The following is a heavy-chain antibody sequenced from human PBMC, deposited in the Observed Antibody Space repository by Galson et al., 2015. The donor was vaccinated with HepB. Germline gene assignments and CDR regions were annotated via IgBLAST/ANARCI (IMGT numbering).Heavy chain of an antibody. CDR1: GFTFSSYA. V-gene: IGHV3-23*01. CDR2: ISGSGGST. Sequence: SLRLSCAASGFTFSSYAMSWVRQAPGKGLEWVSAISGSGGSTYYADSVKGRFTISRDNSKNTLYLQMNSLRAEDTAVYYCAKAIVGATGNYYYYYMDVWGKGTTVTVSS. CDR3: AKAIVGATGNYYYYYMDV. D-gene: IGHD1-26*01. J-gene: IGHJ6*03.